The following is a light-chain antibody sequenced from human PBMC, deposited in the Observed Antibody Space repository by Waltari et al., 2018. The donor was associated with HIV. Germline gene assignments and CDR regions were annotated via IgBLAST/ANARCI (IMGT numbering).Light chain of an antibody. CDR2: SNN. CDR3: AAWDDSLNGPV. CDR1: SSNIGSNA. V-gene: IGLV1-44*01. J-gene: IGLJ2*01. Sequence: QSVLTQPPSPSGTPGQRVTISCSGSSSNIGSNAVNWYQQFPRTAPKLLIYSNNQRPSGVPDRFSGSKSGTSASLAISGLQSEDEADYYCAAWDDSLNGPVFGGGTKLTVL.